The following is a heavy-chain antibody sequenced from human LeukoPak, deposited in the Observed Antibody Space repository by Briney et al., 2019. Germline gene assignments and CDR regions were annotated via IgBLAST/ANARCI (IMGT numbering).Heavy chain of an antibody. V-gene: IGHV5-51*01. CDR1: GYGFTSYW. CDR3: ARHFLAAAGSYYYYYMDV. Sequence: GESLKIACQGSGYGFTSYWMGWVRQMPGKGLEWMGIIYPGDSDTRYSPSFQGQVPISADKSISTACLQWSSLKASDTAMYYCARHFLAAAGSYYYYYMDVWGKGTTVTVSS. J-gene: IGHJ6*03. CDR2: IYPGDSDT. D-gene: IGHD6-13*01.